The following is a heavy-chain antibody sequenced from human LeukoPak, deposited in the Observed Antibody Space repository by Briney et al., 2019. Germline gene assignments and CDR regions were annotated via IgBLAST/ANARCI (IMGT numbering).Heavy chain of an antibody. V-gene: IGHV3-30*03. D-gene: IGHD3-10*01. CDR3: VPYRDHNWFDP. Sequence: GGSLRLSCAASGFTFSSYGMHWVRQAPGKGLEWVAVISYDGSNKYYADSVKGRFTISRDNSKNTLYLQMNSLRAEDTAVYYCVPYRDHNWFDPWGQGTLVTVSS. J-gene: IGHJ5*02. CDR1: GFTFSSYG. CDR2: ISYDGSNK.